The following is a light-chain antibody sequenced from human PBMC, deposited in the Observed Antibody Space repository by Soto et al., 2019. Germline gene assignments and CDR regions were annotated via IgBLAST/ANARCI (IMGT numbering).Light chain of an antibody. CDR3: QQRSDWPRT. CDR1: QSIGSY. V-gene: IGKV3-11*01. Sequence: EIVLTQSPATLSLSPGERATLSCRASQSIGSYLAWYQQRPGQAPRLLIYDSSNRATDIPPRFSGSGSGTDFTLTISSLEPEDFALYYCQQRSDWPRTFGQGTKLEIK. CDR2: DSS. J-gene: IGKJ2*01.